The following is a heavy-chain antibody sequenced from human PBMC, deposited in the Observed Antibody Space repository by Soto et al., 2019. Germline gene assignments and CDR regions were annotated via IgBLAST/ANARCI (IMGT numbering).Heavy chain of an antibody. J-gene: IGHJ6*02. Sequence: ASVKVSCKASGYTFNRYYMHWVRQAPGPGLEWMGWISPHTGGTTYAQKFQGRVTMTRDTSVSTAFMELSRLGSDDTAVYYCARTQLDDYDSSGYKDYYYYGMDVWGQGTTVTVSS. V-gene: IGHV1-2*02. D-gene: IGHD3-22*01. CDR3: ARTQLDDYDSSGYKDYYYYGMDV. CDR1: GYTFNRYY. CDR2: ISPHTGGT.